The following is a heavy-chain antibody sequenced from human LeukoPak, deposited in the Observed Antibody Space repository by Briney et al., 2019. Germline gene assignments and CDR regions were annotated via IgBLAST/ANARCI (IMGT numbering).Heavy chain of an antibody. J-gene: IGHJ4*02. CDR1: GYTFTSYG. Sequence: ASVKVSCKASGYTFTSYGISWVRQAPGQGLEWMGWISAYNGNTNYAQKFQGRVTMTRDTSTSTVYMELSSLRSEDTAVYYCARGSSTSHPPGVGDYWGQGTLVTVCS. CDR2: ISAYNGNT. CDR3: ARGSSTSHPPGVGDY. D-gene: IGHD2-2*01. V-gene: IGHV1-18*01.